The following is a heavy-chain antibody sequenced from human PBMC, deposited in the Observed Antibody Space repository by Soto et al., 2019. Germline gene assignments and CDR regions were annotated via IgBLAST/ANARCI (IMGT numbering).Heavy chain of an antibody. CDR2: TRNKANSYTT. V-gene: IGHV3-72*01. D-gene: IGHD3-10*01. CDR3: ARARITMVRGQEDYYYGMDV. Sequence: GGSLRLSCAASGFTFSDHYMDWVRQAPGKGLEWVGRTRNKANSYTTEYAASVKGRFTISRDDSKNSLYLQMNSLKTEDTAVYYCARARITMVRGQEDYYYGMDVWGQGTTVTVSS. CDR1: GFTFSDHY. J-gene: IGHJ6*02.